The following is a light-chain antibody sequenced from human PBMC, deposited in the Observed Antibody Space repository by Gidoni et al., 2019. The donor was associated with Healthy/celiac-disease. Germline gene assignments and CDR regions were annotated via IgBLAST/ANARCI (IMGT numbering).Light chain of an antibody. CDR1: HGISSY. Sequence: IQLTQSPSSLSASVGDRVTITCRASHGISSYLAWYQQKPGKAPKLLIYAASTLQRGVPSRFSGSGSWTDFTRTISSLQPEDFATYYCQQLNSYSFGGGTKVEIK. J-gene: IGKJ4*01. V-gene: IGKV1-9*01. CDR2: AAS. CDR3: QQLNSYS.